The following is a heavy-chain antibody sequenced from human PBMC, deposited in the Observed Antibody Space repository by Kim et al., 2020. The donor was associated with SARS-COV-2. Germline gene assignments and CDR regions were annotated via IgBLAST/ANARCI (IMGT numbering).Heavy chain of an antibody. V-gene: IGHV3-15*01. CDR3: ATLHPYCSTTTCYNPLDP. CDR1: GFTFTHAW. D-gene: IGHD2-2*02. Sequence: GGSLRLSCAASGFTFTHAWMTWVRQAPGKGLEWVGRIKSKIDGGTTEYAASMKGRFSISRNDSENTVYLHMNGLTTEDTAIYYCATLHPYCSTTTCYNPLDPGGQETLDAVSS. CDR2: IKSKIDGGTT. J-gene: IGHJ5*02.